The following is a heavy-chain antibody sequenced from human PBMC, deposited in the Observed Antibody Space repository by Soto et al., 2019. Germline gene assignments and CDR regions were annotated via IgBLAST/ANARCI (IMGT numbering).Heavy chain of an antibody. CDR2: ISAYNGNT. J-gene: IGHJ4*02. Sequence: QVQLVQSGAEVKKPGASVKVSCKASGYTFTSYGISWVRQAPGQGLEWMGWISAYNGNTNYAQKLQGRINMTTDTSTNTAYLELRRLRSDDTGVYYCARGPSPTTVPEDYWGQGTLVTVSS. V-gene: IGHV1-18*01. CDR1: GYTFTSYG. CDR3: ARGPSPTTVPEDY. D-gene: IGHD4-4*01.